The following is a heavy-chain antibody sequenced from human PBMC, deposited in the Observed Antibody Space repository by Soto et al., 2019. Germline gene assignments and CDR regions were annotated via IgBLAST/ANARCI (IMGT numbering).Heavy chain of an antibody. Sequence: GGSLRLSCAASGFSFTNAWMSWVRQAPGKGLEWVGRIKRIIDGGTADYAAPVKGRFTISRDDSKNTLYLQLNSLKTEDTAVYYCSTGSIFGVTTHAEDYWGQGTLVTVSS. V-gene: IGHV3-15*01. J-gene: IGHJ4*02. CDR1: GFSFTNAW. CDR3: STGSIFGVTTHAEDY. CDR2: IKRIIDGGTA. D-gene: IGHD3-3*01.